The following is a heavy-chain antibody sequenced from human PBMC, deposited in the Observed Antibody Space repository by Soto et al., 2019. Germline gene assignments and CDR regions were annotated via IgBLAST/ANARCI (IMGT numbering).Heavy chain of an antibody. Sequence: ASVKVSCKASGYTFTGYYMHWVRQAPGQGLEWMGWINPNSGGTNYAQKFQGRVTMTRDTSISTAYMELSRLRSDDTAVYYCASLHRGFAVADTMVSGGQGTLVTVST. J-gene: IGHJ4*02. CDR2: INPNSGGT. CDR1: GYTFTGYY. V-gene: IGHV1-2*02. D-gene: IGHD6-19*01. CDR3: ASLHRGFAVADTMVS.